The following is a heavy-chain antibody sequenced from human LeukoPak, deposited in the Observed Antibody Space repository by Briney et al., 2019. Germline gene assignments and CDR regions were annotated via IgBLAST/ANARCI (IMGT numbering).Heavy chain of an antibody. V-gene: IGHV3-74*01. CDR1: GFTFSDYW. CDR3: SRVGAGTTRDY. J-gene: IGHJ4*02. D-gene: IGHD1-26*01. CDR2: ISTDGSTT. Sequence: PGGSLRLSCAASGFTFSDYWMHWVRQTPGKGLVWVSRISTDGSTTSYADSVKGRFTISRDNAKNTLYLQMNSLRAEDTAVYYCSRVGAGTTRDYWGQGTLVTVPS.